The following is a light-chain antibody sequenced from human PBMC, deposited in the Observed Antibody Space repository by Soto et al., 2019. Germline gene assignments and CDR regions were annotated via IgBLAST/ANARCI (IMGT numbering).Light chain of an antibody. CDR1: QNVVTN. Sequence: ETVVTQSPATLSASPGDRATLSCRASQNVVTNVAWYQQKPGQAPRLLIHDTSTRATGVPDRFSGRGDGTEFALTISSLPSEDLAVYYCQQYNEWPLAFXGGTKVDIK. V-gene: IGKV3-15*01. CDR2: DTS. CDR3: QQYNEWPLA. J-gene: IGKJ4*01.